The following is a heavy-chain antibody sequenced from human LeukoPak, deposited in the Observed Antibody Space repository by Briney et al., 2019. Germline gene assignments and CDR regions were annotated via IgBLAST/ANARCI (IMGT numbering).Heavy chain of an antibody. J-gene: IGHJ4*02. D-gene: IGHD3-3*02. CDR1: TFPFSTYW. CDR2: INQDGSVK. CDR3: ARDPGFSSFDY. Sequence: GGSLRLSCAASTFPFSTYWMTWVRQAPGKGPEFVANINQDGSVKNYVDSVKGRFTISRDNAKNSLYLQMNSLRADDTAVYYCARDPGFSSFDYWGQGTQVTVSS. V-gene: IGHV3-7*01.